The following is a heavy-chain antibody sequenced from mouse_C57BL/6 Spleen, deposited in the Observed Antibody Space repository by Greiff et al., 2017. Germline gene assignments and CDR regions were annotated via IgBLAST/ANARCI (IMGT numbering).Heavy chain of an antibody. J-gene: IGHJ2*01. V-gene: IGHV1-4*01. D-gene: IGHD1-1*01. Sequence: VQLQQSGAELARPGASVKMSCKASGYTFTSYTMHWVKQRPGQGLEWIGYITPSSGYTKYNQKFKDKATLTADKSSSTAYMQLSSLTSEDSAVYYCARLVDGSSIDYWGQGTTLTVSS. CDR2: ITPSSGYT. CDR1: GYTFTSYT. CDR3: ARLVDGSSIDY.